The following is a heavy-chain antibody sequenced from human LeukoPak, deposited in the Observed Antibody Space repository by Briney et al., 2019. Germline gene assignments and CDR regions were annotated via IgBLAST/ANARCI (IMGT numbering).Heavy chain of an antibody. CDR1: GGTFSSYA. Sequence: SVKVSCKASGGTFSSYAINWVRQAPGQGLEWMGGIIPIFGTANYAQKFQGRVTITTEESTSPAYMELSSLRSEDTAVYYCARESELGSYFDYWGQGTLVTVSS. J-gene: IGHJ4*02. CDR3: ARESELGSYFDY. V-gene: IGHV1-69*05. CDR2: IIPIFGTA. D-gene: IGHD7-27*01.